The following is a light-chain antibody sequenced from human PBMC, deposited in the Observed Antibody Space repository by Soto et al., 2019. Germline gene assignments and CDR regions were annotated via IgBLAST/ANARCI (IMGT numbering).Light chain of an antibody. V-gene: IGKV3-11*01. CDR2: DAS. CDR1: ENLRTF. Sequence: DIVLTQSPATLSLSPGERATLSCRATENLRTFLAWYQQKAGQAPRLLIYDASNRATGIPDRFSGSGSGTDFTLTISNLEPEDSAVYYFQQRRIWPLTFGGGTKVEIK. J-gene: IGKJ4*01. CDR3: QQRRIWPLT.